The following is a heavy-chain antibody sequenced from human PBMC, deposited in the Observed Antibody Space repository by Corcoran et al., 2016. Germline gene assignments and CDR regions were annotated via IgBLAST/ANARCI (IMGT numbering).Heavy chain of an antibody. V-gene: IGHV4-39*01. Sequence: QLQLQESGPGLVRPSETLSLTCTVSGGSISSSSYYWGWIRQPPGKGLEWIGSIYYSGSTYYNPSLKSRVTISVDTSKNQFSLKLSSVTAADTAVYYCERHAGDSSGYYYGEFDYWGQGTLVTVSS. CDR2: IYYSGST. J-gene: IGHJ4*02. CDR1: GGSISSSSYY. CDR3: ERHAGDSSGYYYGEFDY. D-gene: IGHD3-22*01.